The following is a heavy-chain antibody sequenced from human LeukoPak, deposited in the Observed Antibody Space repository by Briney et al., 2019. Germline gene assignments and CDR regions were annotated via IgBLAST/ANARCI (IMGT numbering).Heavy chain of an antibody. Sequence: GGSLRPSCAASGFTFSSYGMHWVRQAPGKGLEWVAFIRYDGSNKYYADSVKGRFTISRDNSKNTLYLQMNSLRAEDTAVYYCAKDYYDSSGYPYFDYWGQGTLVTVSS. CDR2: IRYDGSNK. V-gene: IGHV3-30*02. D-gene: IGHD3-22*01. J-gene: IGHJ4*02. CDR3: AKDYYDSSGYPYFDY. CDR1: GFTFSSYG.